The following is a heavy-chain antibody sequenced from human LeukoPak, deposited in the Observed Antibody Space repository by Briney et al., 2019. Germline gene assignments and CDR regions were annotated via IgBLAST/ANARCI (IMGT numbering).Heavy chain of an antibody. CDR2: ISSSSSYI. D-gene: IGHD6-13*01. J-gene: IGHJ6*03. Sequence: GGSLRLSCAASGFTFSSYSMNWVRQAPGKGLEWVSSISSSSSYIYYADSVKGRFTISRDNAKNSLYLQMNSLRAEDTAVYYCARGIGSWPLYYMDVWGKGTTVTVSS. CDR1: GFTFSSYS. CDR3: ARGIGSWPLYYMDV. V-gene: IGHV3-21*01.